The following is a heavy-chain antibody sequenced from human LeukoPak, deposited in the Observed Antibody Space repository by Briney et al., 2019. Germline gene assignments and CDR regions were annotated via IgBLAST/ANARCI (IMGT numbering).Heavy chain of an antibody. V-gene: IGHV1-24*01. CDR2: FDPEDGER. D-gene: IGHD3-22*01. Sequence: GASVKVSCKVSGYTLTELSMHWVRQAPGKGLEWMGCFDPEDGERIYAQKFQGRVTMTEYTPTDTAYMELSSLRSEDTAVYYCATAYDRSGYYYLYFQHWGQGTLVT. CDR3: ATAYDRSGYYYLYFQH. CDR1: GYTLTELS. J-gene: IGHJ1*01.